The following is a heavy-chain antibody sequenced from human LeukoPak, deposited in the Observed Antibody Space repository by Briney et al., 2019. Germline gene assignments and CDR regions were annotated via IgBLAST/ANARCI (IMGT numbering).Heavy chain of an antibody. V-gene: IGHV4-34*01. D-gene: IGHD1-1*01. CDR3: ARGPGTVYFDY. CDR2: INHSGST. Sequence: PSETLSLTCAVYGGSFSGYYWSWIRQPPGKGLEWIGEINHSGSTNYNPSLKSRVTISVDTSKNQFSLKLSSVTAADTAVYYCARGPGTVYFDYWGQGTLVIVSS. CDR1: GGSFSGYY. J-gene: IGHJ4*02.